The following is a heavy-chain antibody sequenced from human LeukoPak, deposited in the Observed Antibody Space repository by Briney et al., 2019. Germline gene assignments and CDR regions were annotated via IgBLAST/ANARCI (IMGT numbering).Heavy chain of an antibody. D-gene: IGHD2-15*01. CDR1: GGSFSGYY. CDR2: INHSGST. J-gene: IGHJ5*02. V-gene: IGHV4-34*01. CDR3: ARGGYCSGGSCYGDRWFDP. Sequence: SETLSLTCAVYGGSFSGYYWSWIRQPPGKGLEWIGEINHSGSTNYNPSLTSRVTISVDTSKNQFSLKLSSVTAADTAVYYCARGGYCSGGSCYGDRWFDPWGQGTLVTVST.